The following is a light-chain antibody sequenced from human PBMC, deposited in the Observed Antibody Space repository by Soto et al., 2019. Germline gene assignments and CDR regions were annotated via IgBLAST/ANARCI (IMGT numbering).Light chain of an antibody. CDR1: QTVNNNY. Sequence: EIVLTQPPGPLSVSPGDRVTLSCRASQTVNNNYLAWYQQKPGQAPRLLIYGASTPATGPPARFSGSGSGTHVTLPVIRLEPEDFAVYYGQQYGGSAPWTFGPGTKVDMK. CDR3: QQYGGSAPWT. V-gene: IGKV3-20*01. CDR2: GAS. J-gene: IGKJ1*01.